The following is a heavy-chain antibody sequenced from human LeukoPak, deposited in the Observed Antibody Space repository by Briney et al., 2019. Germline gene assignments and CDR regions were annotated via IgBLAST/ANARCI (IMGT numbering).Heavy chain of an antibody. J-gene: IGHJ5*02. CDR1: GGSISSGDYY. D-gene: IGHD2-2*01. V-gene: IGHV4-30-4*01. Sequence: SETLSLTCTVSGGSISSGDYYWSWIRQPPGKGLEWIGYIYYSGSTHYNPSLKSRVTISVDTSKNQFSLKLSSVTAADTAVYYCARTQLYCSSTSCYVNWFDPWGQGTLVTVSS. CDR3: ARTQLYCSSTSCYVNWFDP. CDR2: IYYSGST.